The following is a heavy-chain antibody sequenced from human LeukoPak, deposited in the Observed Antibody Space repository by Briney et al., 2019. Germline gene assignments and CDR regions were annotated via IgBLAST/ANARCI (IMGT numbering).Heavy chain of an antibody. CDR3: ASASPISYRSSWYLLNY. J-gene: IGHJ4*02. CDR2: INPNSGGT. V-gene: IGHV1-2*02. Sequence: ASVKVSCKASGYTFTGYYMHWVRQAPGQGLEWMGWINPNSGGTNYAQKVQGRVTMTRDTSISTAYMELSSLRSDDTSVYCCASASPISYRSSWYLLNYWGQGTLVTVSS. D-gene: IGHD6-13*01. CDR1: GYTFTGYY.